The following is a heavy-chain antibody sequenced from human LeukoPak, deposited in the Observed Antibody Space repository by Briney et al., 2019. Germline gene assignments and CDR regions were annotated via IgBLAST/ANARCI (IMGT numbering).Heavy chain of an antibody. CDR3: ATQRGYCGYDQAFDY. CDR2: IKQGGSEK. V-gene: IGHV3-7*01. D-gene: IGHD5-12*01. Sequence: GGSLRLSCAASGFTFSSYWMSWVRQPPGKGLEWVANIKQGGSEKYYVAPVKGRFTISRDNAKNSLYLQMNSLRAEDTAVYYFATQRGYCGYDQAFDYWGQGTLVTVSS. CDR1: GFTFSSYW. J-gene: IGHJ4*02.